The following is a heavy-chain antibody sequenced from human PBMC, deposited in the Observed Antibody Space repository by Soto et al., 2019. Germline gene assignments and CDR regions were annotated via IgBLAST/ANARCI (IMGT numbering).Heavy chain of an antibody. D-gene: IGHD2-15*01. CDR2: MNPNDGNI. J-gene: IGHJ3*02. Sequence: GASVKVSCKASGYPFTSYDINWVRQATGQGLEWMGWMNPNDGNIGYAQKFKGRVTMTRNTSISTAYMELSSLRSEDTAVYYCARGGYCSGGSCYGALGAFDIWG. V-gene: IGHV1-8*01. CDR3: ARGGYCSGGSCYGALGAFDI. CDR1: GYPFTSYD.